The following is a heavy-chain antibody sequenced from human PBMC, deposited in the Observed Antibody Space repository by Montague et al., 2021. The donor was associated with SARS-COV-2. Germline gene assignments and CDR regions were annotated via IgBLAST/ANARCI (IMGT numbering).Heavy chain of an antibody. D-gene: IGHD3-3*01. CDR2: IYYSGST. V-gene: IGHV4-31*03. J-gene: IGHJ4*02. Sequence: TLSLTCTVSGGSISSCCYYWSWIPQHPGKGRVGIGYIYYSGSTYYNPSLQSRVTISVDTSKNQFSLKLSAVTAADTAVYDCARGGTTFGVVTFTFDYWGQGTLVTVSS. CDR3: ARGGTTFGVVTFTFDY. CDR1: GGSISSCCYY.